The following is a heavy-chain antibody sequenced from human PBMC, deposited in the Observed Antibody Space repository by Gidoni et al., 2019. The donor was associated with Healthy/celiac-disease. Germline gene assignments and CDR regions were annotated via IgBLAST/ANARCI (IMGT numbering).Heavy chain of an antibody. J-gene: IGHJ6*02. CDR2: IYYSGST. CDR3: ARVTRGYDFWSGYYPPHGMDV. V-gene: IGHV4-59*01. D-gene: IGHD3-3*01. Sequence: QVQLQESGPGLVKPSETLSLTCTVSGGSISSYYWSWIRQPPGKGLEWIGYIYYSGSTNYNPSLKSRVTISVDTSKNQFSLKLSSVTAADTAVYYCARVTRGYDFWSGYYPPHGMDVWGQGTTVTVSS. CDR1: GGSISSYY.